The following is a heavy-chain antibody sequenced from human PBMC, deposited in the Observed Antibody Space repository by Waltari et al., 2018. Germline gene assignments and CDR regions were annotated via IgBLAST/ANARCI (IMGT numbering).Heavy chain of an antibody. CDR2: IYYSGST. CDR1: GGSISSSSYY. J-gene: IGHJ3*02. D-gene: IGHD2-2*02. Sequence: QLQLQESGPGLVKPSETLSLTCPVSGGSISSSSYYWGWIRQPPGKGLEWIGSIYYSGSTYYNPSLKSRVTISVDTSKNQFSLKLSSVTAADTAVYYCARGSIYNAFDIWGQGTMVTVSS. CDR3: ARGSIYNAFDI. V-gene: IGHV4-39*07.